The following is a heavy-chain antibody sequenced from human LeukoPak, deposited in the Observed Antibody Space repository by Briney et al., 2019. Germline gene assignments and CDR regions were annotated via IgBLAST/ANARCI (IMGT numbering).Heavy chain of an antibody. D-gene: IGHD3-3*01. CDR2: IYPADSDT. J-gene: IGHJ6*04. V-gene: IGHV5-51*01. CDR3: ARRSFPYYDFWSGPMDV. Sequence: GESLKISCKGSGYSFASYWIAWVRQMPGKGLECIGIIYPADSDTRYSPSFQGQVTISADKSISTAYLQWSSLKASDTAMYYCARRSFPYYDFWSGPMDVWGKGTTVTVSS. CDR1: GYSFASYW.